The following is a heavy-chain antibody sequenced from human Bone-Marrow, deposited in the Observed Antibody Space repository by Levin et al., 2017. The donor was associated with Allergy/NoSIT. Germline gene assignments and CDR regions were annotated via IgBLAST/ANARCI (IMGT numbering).Heavy chain of an antibody. CDR2: IWYDGSNK. V-gene: IGHV3-33*01. CDR3: ARGVEYYDFWSGYYSSAVFDY. Sequence: LSLTCAASGFTFSSYGMHWVRQAPGKGLEWVAVIWYDGSNKYYADSVKGRFTISRDNSKNTLYLQMNSLRAEDTAVYYCARGVEYYDFWSGYYSSAVFDYWGQGTLVTVSS. CDR1: GFTFSSYG. J-gene: IGHJ4*02. D-gene: IGHD3-3*01.